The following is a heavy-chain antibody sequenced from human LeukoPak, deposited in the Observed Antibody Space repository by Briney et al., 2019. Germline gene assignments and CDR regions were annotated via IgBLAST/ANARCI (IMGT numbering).Heavy chain of an antibody. D-gene: IGHD2-15*01. J-gene: IGHJ4*02. V-gene: IGHV4-39*01. CDR1: GGSISSSSYY. CDR2: IYYSGST. Sequence: SETLSLTCSVSGGSISSSSYYWGWIRQPPGKGLEWIGTIYYSGSTYYNPFLKSRVIISLDTSKNQFSLKLTSVTAADTAVYYCARRAMVGTAYYFDYWGQGTLVTVSS. CDR3: ARRAMVGTAYYFDY.